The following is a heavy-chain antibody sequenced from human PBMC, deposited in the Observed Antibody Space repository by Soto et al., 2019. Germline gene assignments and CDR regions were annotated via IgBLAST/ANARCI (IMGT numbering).Heavy chain of an antibody. D-gene: IGHD3-16*01. V-gene: IGHV1-69*01. CDR1: GGTFSSYA. Sequence: QVQLVQSGAEVKKPGSSVKVSCKASGGTFSSYAISWVRQAPGQGLEWMGGIIPIFGTANYAQKFQGRVTITADESTSTAYMELSSLRSEDTAVYYCARGPPKGVRWGGSNWFDPWGQGPLVTVSS. CDR3: ARGPPKGVRWGGSNWFDP. CDR2: IIPIFGTA. J-gene: IGHJ5*02.